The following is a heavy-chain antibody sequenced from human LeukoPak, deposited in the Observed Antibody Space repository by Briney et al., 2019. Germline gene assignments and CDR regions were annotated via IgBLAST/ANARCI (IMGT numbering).Heavy chain of an antibody. CDR2: IYYSGST. V-gene: IGHV4-59*08. J-gene: IGHJ4*02. CDR1: GFTFSSYW. D-gene: IGHD7-27*01. Sequence: PGGSLRLSCAASGFTFSSYWMSWIRQPPGKGLEWIGYIYYSGSTNYNPSLKSRVTISIDTSKNQFSLKLSSVTAADTAVYYCARLGKDVTYRAYYFDYWGQGTLVTVSS. CDR3: ARLGKDVTYRAYYFDY.